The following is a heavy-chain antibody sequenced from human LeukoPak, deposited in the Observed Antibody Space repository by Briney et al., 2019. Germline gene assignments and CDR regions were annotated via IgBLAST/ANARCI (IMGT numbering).Heavy chain of an antibody. CDR3: ARGSDVLLWFGELIHNGRFDP. CDR1: GYTFTSYA. V-gene: IGHV7-4-1*01. D-gene: IGHD3-10*01. J-gene: IGHJ5*02. CDR2: INTNTGNP. Sequence: ASVKVSCKASGYTFTSYAMNWVRQAPGQGLEWMGWINTNTGNPTYAQGFTGRFVFSLDTSVSTAYLQIGSLKAEDTAVYYCARGSDVLLWFGELIHNGRFDPWGQGTLVTVSS.